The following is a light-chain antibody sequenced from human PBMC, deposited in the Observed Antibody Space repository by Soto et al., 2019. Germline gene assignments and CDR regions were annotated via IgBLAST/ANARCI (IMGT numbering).Light chain of an antibody. CDR3: QQYYSFSWT. V-gene: IGKV1-5*03. CDR1: QSITNW. CDR2: KAS. J-gene: IGKJ1*01. Sequence: DIQMTQSPSTLSASVGARVTITCRASQSITNWLAWYQQKPGKAPKVLIYKASSLESGVPSRFSGSGSGTEFTLTISSLQPDDFSSYYCQQYYSFSWTFGQGTKVDIK.